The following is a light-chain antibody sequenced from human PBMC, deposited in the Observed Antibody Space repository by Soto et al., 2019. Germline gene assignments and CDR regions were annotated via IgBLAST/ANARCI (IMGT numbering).Light chain of an antibody. J-gene: IGKJ3*01. Sequence: EVVLTQSPATLSVSPGEGASLSCRASQNVGTSLAWYQRKSGQAPRLLIYGASTRAAGVPARFSGSASGTEYTLTITSLQSEDFATFYCQQSYNAPFTFGPGTRVDV. CDR3: QQSYNAPFT. CDR1: QNVGTS. CDR2: GAS. V-gene: IGKV3-15*01.